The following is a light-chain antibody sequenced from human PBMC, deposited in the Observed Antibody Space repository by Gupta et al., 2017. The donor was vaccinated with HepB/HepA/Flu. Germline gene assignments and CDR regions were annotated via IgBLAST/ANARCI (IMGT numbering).Light chain of an antibody. CDR2: GKN. V-gene: IGLV3-19*01. CDR1: SLRSYY. J-gene: IGLJ2*01. Sequence: SSELTQDPAVSVALGQTVRVTCQGDSLRSYYASWYQQKPGQAPVLVIYGKNNRPSEIPDRFSGSSSGNTASLTITGAQAEDEADYYCNSRDSSGNHSFGGGTKLTVL. CDR3: NSRDSSGNHS.